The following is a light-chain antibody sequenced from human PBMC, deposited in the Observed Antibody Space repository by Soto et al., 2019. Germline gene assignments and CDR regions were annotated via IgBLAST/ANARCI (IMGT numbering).Light chain of an antibody. CDR1: ESVSDY. CDR3: QQYLHSPAIT. J-gene: IGKJ5*01. CDR2: GAT. Sequence: PGALSLSPGERATRSCWASESVSDYLAWYQQKPGLAPRLLIHGATKRTSGTPDRFSGTGSGTAFTLAISRLEPEDFAVYYCQQYLHSPAITFGQRTPLEIK. V-gene: IGKV3-20*01.